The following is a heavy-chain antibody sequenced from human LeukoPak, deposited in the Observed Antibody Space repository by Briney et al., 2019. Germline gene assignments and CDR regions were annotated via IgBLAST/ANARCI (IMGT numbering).Heavy chain of an antibody. V-gene: IGHV4-4*07. Sequence: SETLSLTCTVSGGSISSYYWSWIRQPAGKGLEWIGRIYTSGSTNYNPSLKSRVTMSVDTSKNQFSLKLTSVTAADTAVYYCARPAHYYYDSSGYYLVRGQGTLVTVSS. CDR1: GGSISSYY. J-gene: IGHJ4*02. CDR2: IYTSGST. D-gene: IGHD3-22*01. CDR3: ARPAHYYYDSSGYYLV.